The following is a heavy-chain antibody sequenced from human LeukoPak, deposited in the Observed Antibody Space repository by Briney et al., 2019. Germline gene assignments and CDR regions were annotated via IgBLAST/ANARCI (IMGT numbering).Heavy chain of an antibody. Sequence: SEALSLTCTVSGVSITSINYYWAWIRQPPGKGLEWIGSLSSGGPTYNNPSLESRTSISADTYSNQLFLKLTSVTAADTAVYFCARRNILSGYYHFDYWGHGTLVTVSS. J-gene: IGHJ4*01. V-gene: IGHV4-39*01. D-gene: IGHD3-9*01. CDR1: GVSITSINYY. CDR3: ARRNILSGYYHFDY. CDR2: LSSGGPT.